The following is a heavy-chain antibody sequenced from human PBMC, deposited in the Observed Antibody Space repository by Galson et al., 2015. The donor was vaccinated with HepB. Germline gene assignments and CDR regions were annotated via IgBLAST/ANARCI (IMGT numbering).Heavy chain of an antibody. V-gene: IGHV5-10-1*01. CDR3: ASWGLVHGPENWFDP. J-gene: IGHJ5*02. CDR1: GYSFTSYW. CDR2: IDPSDSYT. Sequence: QSGAEVKKPGESLRISCKGSGYSFTSYWISWVRQMPGKGLEWMGRIDPSDSYTNYSPSFQGHVTISADKSISTAYLQWSSLKASDTAMYYCASWGLVHGPENWFDPWGQGTLVTVSS. D-gene: IGHD6-19*01.